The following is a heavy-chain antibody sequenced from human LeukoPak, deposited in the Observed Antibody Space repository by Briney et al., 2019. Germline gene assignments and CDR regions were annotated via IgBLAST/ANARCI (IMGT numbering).Heavy chain of an antibody. CDR1: GGSISSYY. CDR2: IYYSGST. Sequence: SETLSLTCTVSGGSISSYYWSWIRQPPGKGLEWIGYIYYSGSTYYNPSLKSRVTISVDTSKNQFSLKLSSVTAADTAVYYCARAIVGEPRGAFDIWGQGTMVTVSS. D-gene: IGHD1-26*01. CDR3: ARAIVGEPRGAFDI. J-gene: IGHJ3*02. V-gene: IGHV4-59*12.